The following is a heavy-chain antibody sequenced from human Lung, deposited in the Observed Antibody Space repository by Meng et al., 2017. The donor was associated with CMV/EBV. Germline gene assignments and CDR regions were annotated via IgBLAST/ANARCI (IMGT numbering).Heavy chain of an antibody. J-gene: IGHJ4*02. V-gene: IGHV4-4*02. Sequence: QVQLQESGPGLVKPSVTLSLTCAVPGCSISRSNLWTWVRQVPGKGLEWIGEIYHSGSTNYNPSLKSRVTISVDKFKNQFSLKLGSVTAADTAVYYCARIERRRILKYCGSDCSTTDYWGQGTLVTVSS. D-gene: IGHD2-21*02. CDR2: IYHSGST. CDR1: GCSISRSNL. CDR3: ARIERRRILKYCGSDCSTTDY.